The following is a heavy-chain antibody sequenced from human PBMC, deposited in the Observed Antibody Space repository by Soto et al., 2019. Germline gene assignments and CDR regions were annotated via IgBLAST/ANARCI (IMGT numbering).Heavy chain of an antibody. D-gene: IGHD3-9*01. CDR2: ISGSGGST. CDR3: AKAFGRLRYFEWPTPFDY. CDR1: GFTLSSYA. Sequence: HLGGSLRLSCAASGFTLSSYAMSWVRQAPGKGLEWVSAISGSGGSTYYADSVKGRFTISRDNSKNTLYLQMNSLRAEDTAVYYCAKAFGRLRYFEWPTPFDYWGQGTLVTVSS. J-gene: IGHJ4*02. V-gene: IGHV3-23*01.